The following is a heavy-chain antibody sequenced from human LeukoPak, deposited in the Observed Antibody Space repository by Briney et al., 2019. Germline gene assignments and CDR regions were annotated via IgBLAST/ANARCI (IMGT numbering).Heavy chain of an antibody. V-gene: IGHV4-59*01. CDR1: GGSISSYY. D-gene: IGHD3-22*01. Sequence: SETLSLTCTVSGGSISSYYWSWIRQPPGKGLEWIGYIYYSGSTNYNPSLKSRVTISVDTSKNQFSLKLSSVTAADTAVYYCARVAPYYYDSSGYYGYFDYWGQGTLVTVSS. J-gene: IGHJ4*02. CDR3: ARVAPYYYDSSGYYGYFDY. CDR2: IYYSGST.